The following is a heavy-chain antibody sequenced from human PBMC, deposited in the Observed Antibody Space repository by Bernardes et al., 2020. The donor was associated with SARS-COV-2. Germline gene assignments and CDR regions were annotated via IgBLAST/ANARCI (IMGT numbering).Heavy chain of an antibody. V-gene: IGHV1-2*02. CDR3: ARDLDRLYSGSRTDAFDI. CDR1: GYTLSDYY. J-gene: IGHJ3*02. D-gene: IGHD1-26*01. CDR2: INPHSGGP. Sequence: VKVSCKASGYTLSDYYMHWVRQAPGQGLEWMGWINPHSGGPNYAQKFQGRVTVTRDTSISTAYMELSRLTSDDTAVYYCARDLDRLYSGSRTDAFDIWGQGTMVTVSS.